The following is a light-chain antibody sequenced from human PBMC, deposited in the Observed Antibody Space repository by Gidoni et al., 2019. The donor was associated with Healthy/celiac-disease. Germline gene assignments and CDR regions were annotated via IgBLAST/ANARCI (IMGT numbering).Light chain of an antibody. Sequence: DIVMTQSPATRSVSPGERATLSCRASQSVSSNLTWYQQKPGQAPRLRIYGASNRATGIPARLSGSGSETELILTISSLLSEDLAVYYCQQYNNWVCSFGQXTKLEIK. CDR3: QQYNNWVCS. V-gene: IGKV3-15*01. J-gene: IGKJ2*04. CDR1: QSVSSN. CDR2: GAS.